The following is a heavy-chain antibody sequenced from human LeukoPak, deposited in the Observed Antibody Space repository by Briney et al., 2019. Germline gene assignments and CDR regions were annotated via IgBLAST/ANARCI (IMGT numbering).Heavy chain of an antibody. CDR3: ARAPERLGWFDP. CDR2: ITGYNGKT. J-gene: IGHJ5*02. CDR1: GYTFTSYG. V-gene: IGHV1-18*01. Sequence: ASVKVSFTASGYTFTSYGISWVRQAPGQGLEWMGWITGYNGKTNYVQKFQGRVTMTTDTSTSTAYMELRSLRSDDTAVYYCARAPERLGWFDPWGQGTLVIVSS. D-gene: IGHD1-1*01.